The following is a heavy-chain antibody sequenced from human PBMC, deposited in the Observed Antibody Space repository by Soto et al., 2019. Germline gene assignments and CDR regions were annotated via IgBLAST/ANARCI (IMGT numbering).Heavy chain of an antibody. D-gene: IGHD6-6*01. CDR3: ARERSSSSSRNYYYFGMDV. J-gene: IGHJ6*02. CDR1: GGSISSYY. Sequence: QVQLQESGPGLVKPSETLSLTCTVSGGSISSYYWSWIRQPPGKGLEWIGYIYYSGCTKDNPSLMSRVTISVDTSKNQLALKLSSVTAADTAVYYCARERSSSSSRNYYYFGMDVWGQGTTVTVSS. V-gene: IGHV4-59*01. CDR2: IYYSGCT.